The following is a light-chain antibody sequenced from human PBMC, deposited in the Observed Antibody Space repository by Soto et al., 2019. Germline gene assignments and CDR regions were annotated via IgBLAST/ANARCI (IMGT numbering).Light chain of an antibody. Sequence: DVQMTQSPSSLSASVGDRVTITCRASQSVSIYLNWYQQKPGKAPNLLISAASSLQNGVPSRFRGSGSGTDFTLTISGLQREDFATYYCQQSYRIPPWTFGQGTKVEIK. J-gene: IGKJ1*01. CDR3: QQSYRIPPWT. CDR2: AAS. V-gene: IGKV1-39*01. CDR1: QSVSIY.